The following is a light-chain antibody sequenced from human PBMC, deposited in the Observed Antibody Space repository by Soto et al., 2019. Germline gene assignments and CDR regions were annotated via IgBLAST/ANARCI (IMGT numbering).Light chain of an antibody. CDR1: KNDIGVYDF. CDR2: EVV. CDR3: KSYAGSNTYV. Sequence: QSVLTQPPSAPGSPGQSVTISCSGTKNDIGVYDFVSWYQHHPGKAPRLIIYEVVQRPSGVPARFSGSKSGNTASLTVSGLQAADEADYFCKSYAGSNTYVFGSGTKV. V-gene: IGLV2-8*01. J-gene: IGLJ1*01.